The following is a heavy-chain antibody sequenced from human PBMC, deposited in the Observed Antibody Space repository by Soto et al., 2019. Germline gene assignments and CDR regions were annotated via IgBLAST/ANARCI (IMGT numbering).Heavy chain of an antibody. CDR3: AKEQGRVAAALDY. D-gene: IGHD6-13*01. V-gene: IGHV3-23*01. CDR1: GFTFSGYG. CDR2: ITSSGSNT. J-gene: IGHJ4*02. Sequence: EVQLLESGGDLVQRGGSLRLSCAASGFTFSGYGMSWVRQAPGKGLEWVSSITSSGSNTYYVDSVKGRFTISRDNSKNTLYLQMNSLTVEVTAVYYCAKEQGRVAAALDYWGQGTLVTVSS.